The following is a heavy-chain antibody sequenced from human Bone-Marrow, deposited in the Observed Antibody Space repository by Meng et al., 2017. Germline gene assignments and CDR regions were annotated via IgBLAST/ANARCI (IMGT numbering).Heavy chain of an antibody. J-gene: IGHJ4*02. Sequence: VTFESDIRMSGDSVKVYCKASGKPFTRYAMNWVRQAPGQGFEWMGWINTNTGNPTYAQGFTGRFVFSLDTSVSTAYLQISSLKTEDTAVYYCARGFTSDRGYSYGSPNWGQGTLVTVSS. D-gene: IGHD5-18*01. V-gene: IGHV7-4-1*02. CDR2: INTNTGNP. CDR3: ARGFTSDRGYSYGSPN. CDR1: GKPFTRYA.